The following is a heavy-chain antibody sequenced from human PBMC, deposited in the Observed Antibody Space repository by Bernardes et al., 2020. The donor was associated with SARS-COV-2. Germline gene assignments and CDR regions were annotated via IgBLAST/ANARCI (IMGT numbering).Heavy chain of an antibody. V-gene: IGHV3-33*08. CDR2: IWYDGSNK. D-gene: IGHD2-15*01. CDR3: ARDMDPGPGFCSGGSCYPYGMDV. CDR1: GFTFSSYA. Sequence: GGSLRLSCAASGFTFSSYAMSWVRQAPGKGLEWVAVIWYDGSNKYYADSVKGRFTISRDNSKNTLYLQMNSLRAEDTAVYYCARDMDPGPGFCSGGSCYPYGMDVWGQGTTVTVSS. J-gene: IGHJ6*02.